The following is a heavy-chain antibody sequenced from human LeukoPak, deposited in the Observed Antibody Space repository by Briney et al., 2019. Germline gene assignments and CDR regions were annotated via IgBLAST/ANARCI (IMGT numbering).Heavy chain of an antibody. CDR2: ISGSGGST. CDR3: AKGHSTGWYYFDY. CDR1: GFTFSSYA. Sequence: GGSLRLSCAASGFTFSSYAMSWIRQPPGTGQERVSAISGSGGSTYYADSAKGRFTISRDNSKNKRYLQMNSLRAEDTAVYYRAKGHSTGWYYFDYWGQRTLGTVSS. J-gene: IGHJ4*02. D-gene: IGHD6-19*01. V-gene: IGHV3-23*01.